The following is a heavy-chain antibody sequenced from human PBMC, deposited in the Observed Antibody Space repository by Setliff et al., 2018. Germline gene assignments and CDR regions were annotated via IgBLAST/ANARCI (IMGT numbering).Heavy chain of an antibody. CDR1: GFSLSTSGVG. D-gene: IGHD6-25*01. Sequence: SGPTLVNPTQTLTLTCTFSGFSLSTSGVGVGWIRQPPGKAQEWLALIYWDDDKRYSPSLKSRLTITKDTSNNQVVLTMTHIDPVDTATYYCAHRLATSSAGVTAELDILGQGTMVAVSS. V-gene: IGHV2-5*02. CDR2: IYWDDDK. J-gene: IGHJ3*02. CDR3: AHRLATSSAGVTAELDI.